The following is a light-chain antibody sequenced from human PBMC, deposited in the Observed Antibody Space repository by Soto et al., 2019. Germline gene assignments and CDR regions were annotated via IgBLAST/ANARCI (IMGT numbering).Light chain of an antibody. V-gene: IGLV2-11*01. J-gene: IGLJ1*01. CDR3: CSHEASSTHV. CDR1: SSDVGGYNY. Sequence: QSALTQPRSVSGSPGQSLTISCTGTSSDVGGYNYVSWYQQYPGKVPKLMIYDVTKRPSGVPDRFSGSKSGNTASLTISGLQADYEADSSCCSHEASSTHVFGPVTEVP. CDR2: DVT.